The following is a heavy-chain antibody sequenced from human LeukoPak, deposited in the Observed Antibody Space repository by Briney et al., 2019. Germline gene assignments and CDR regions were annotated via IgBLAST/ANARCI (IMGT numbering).Heavy chain of an antibody. D-gene: IGHD3-9*01. Sequence: PGGSLRLSCAASGFTFSSYGMHWVRQAPGKGLEWVAVIWYDGSNKYYADSVKGRFTISRDNSKNTLYMQMNSLRAEDTAVYYCAREGERYHILSPANNWFDPWGQGTLVTVSS. CDR2: IWYDGSNK. CDR3: AREGERYHILSPANNWFDP. CDR1: GFTFSSYG. V-gene: IGHV3-33*01. J-gene: IGHJ5*02.